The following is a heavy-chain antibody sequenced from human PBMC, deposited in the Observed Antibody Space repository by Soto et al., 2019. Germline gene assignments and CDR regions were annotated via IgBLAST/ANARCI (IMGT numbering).Heavy chain of an antibody. Sequence: PSETLSLTCTVSGGSISSGSYYWGWIRQPPGKGLEWIGSIYYSGSTYYNPSLKSRVTISVDTSKNQFSLKLSSVTAADTAVYYCNIYKDFWSGPNLYNWFDPWGQGTLVTVS. V-gene: IGHV4-39*01. J-gene: IGHJ5*02. CDR2: IYYSGST. D-gene: IGHD3-3*01. CDR1: GGSISSGSYY. CDR3: NIYKDFWSGPNLYNWFDP.